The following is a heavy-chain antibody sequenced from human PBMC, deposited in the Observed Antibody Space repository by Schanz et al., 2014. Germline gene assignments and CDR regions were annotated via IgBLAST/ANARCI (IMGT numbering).Heavy chain of an antibody. J-gene: IGHJ3*02. CDR3: AKDFFIGVARGVIISHDAIDI. D-gene: IGHD3-10*01. Sequence: QVQLVESGGGVVQPGRSLRLSCAASGFTFSRYGMHWVRQAPGKGLEWVAATRYDGNNKYYVDSVKGRFTISRDNSKNTLYLQVNSLRAEDTAVYYCAKDFFIGVARGVIISHDAIDIWGQGTKVTVSS. CDR1: GFTFSRYG. V-gene: IGHV3-33*06. CDR2: TRYDGNNK.